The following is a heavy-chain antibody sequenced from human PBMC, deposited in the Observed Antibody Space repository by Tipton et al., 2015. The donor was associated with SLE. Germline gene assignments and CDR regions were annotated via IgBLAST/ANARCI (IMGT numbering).Heavy chain of an antibody. CDR3: ARLEGYSYGYHWAFDI. J-gene: IGHJ3*02. D-gene: IGHD5-18*01. V-gene: IGHV1-46*01. CDR1: GYTFTSYY. Sequence: QSGAEVKKPGASVKVSCKASGYTFTSYYMHWVRQAPGQGLEWMGIINPSGGSTSYAQKFQGRVTMTRDTSTSTVYMELSSLRSEDTAMYYCARLEGYSYGYHWAFDIWGQGTMVTVSS. CDR2: INPSGGST.